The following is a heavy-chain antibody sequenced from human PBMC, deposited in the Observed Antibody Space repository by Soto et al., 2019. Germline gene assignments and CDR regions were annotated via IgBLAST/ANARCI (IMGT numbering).Heavy chain of an antibody. D-gene: IGHD5-12*01. Sequence: GGSLRLSCAASGFTVSSNYMSWVRQAPGKGLEWVSVIYSGGSTYYADSVKGRFTISRDNSKNTLYLQMNSLRAEDTAVYYCARQGQGYHVLPYGMDVWGQGTTVTVS. CDR3: ARQGQGYHVLPYGMDV. CDR2: IYSGGST. V-gene: IGHV3-53*01. J-gene: IGHJ6*02. CDR1: GFTVSSNY.